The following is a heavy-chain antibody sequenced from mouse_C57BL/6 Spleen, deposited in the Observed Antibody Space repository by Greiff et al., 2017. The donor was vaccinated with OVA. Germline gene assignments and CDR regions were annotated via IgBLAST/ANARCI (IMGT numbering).Heavy chain of an antibody. J-gene: IGHJ4*01. CDR1: GYAFTNYL. CDR2: INPGSGGT. CDR3: ARSGPLWYLYAMDY. Sequence: LQESGAELVRPGTSVKVSCKASGYAFTNYLIEWVKQRPGQGLEWIGVINPGSGGTNYNEKFKGKATLTADKSSSTAYMQLSSLTSEDSAVYFCARSGPLWYLYAMDYWGQGTSVTVSS. V-gene: IGHV1-54*01. D-gene: IGHD2-1*01.